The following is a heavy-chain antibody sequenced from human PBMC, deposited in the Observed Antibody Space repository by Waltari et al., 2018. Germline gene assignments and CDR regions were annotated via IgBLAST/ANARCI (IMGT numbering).Heavy chain of an antibody. Sequence: QVQLVQSGAEVKKPGSSVKVSWKASGGPFSSYAISWVRQAPGQGLEWMGGIIPIFGTANYAQKFQGRVTITADESTSTAYMELSSLRSEDTAVYYCARDPGSRYGDYDWFDPWGQGTLVTVSS. D-gene: IGHD4-17*01. CDR1: GGPFSSYA. V-gene: IGHV1-69*01. CDR3: ARDPGSRYGDYDWFDP. CDR2: IIPIFGTA. J-gene: IGHJ5*02.